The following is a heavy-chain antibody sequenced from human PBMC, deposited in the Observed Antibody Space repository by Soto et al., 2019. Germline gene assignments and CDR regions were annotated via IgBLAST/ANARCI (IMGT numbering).Heavy chain of an antibody. V-gene: IGHV4-59*08. CDR1: GGSIRSYY. Sequence: SETLSLTCSVAGGSIRSYYGSWIRQPPGKGLEWIGYIYYSGSTNYNPSLKSRVTISVDTSKNQLSLKLSSVTAAATAVYYCARRYGYYFAYWGQGTLVTVSS. D-gene: IGHD4-17*01. J-gene: IGHJ4*02. CDR2: IYYSGST. CDR3: ARRYGYYFAY.